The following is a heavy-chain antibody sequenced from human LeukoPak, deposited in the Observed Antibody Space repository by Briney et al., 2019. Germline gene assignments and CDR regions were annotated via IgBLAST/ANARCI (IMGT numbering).Heavy chain of an antibody. V-gene: IGHV3-23*01. CDR1: GFTVSSNY. CDR2: ISGSGGST. CDR3: AKDSSSLRDYYGMDV. Sequence: GGSLRLSCAASGFTVSSNYMSWVRRAPGKGLEWVSVISGSGGSTYYADSVKGRFTISRDNSKNTLYLQLNSLRPEDMAVYYCAKDSSSLRDYYGMDVWGQGTTVTVSS. D-gene: IGHD6-13*01. J-gene: IGHJ6*02.